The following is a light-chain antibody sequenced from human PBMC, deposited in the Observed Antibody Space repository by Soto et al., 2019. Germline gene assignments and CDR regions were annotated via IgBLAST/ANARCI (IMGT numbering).Light chain of an antibody. CDR3: TSYAGSSTYA. Sequence: QPVLTKPASVSGSPGQSITISCTVTSSDVGAYNYVSWYQQHPGKAPELMIYDVSNRPSGVSTRFSGSKSGNTASLTISGLQAEDEADYYCTSYAGSSTYAFGTGTKVTVL. V-gene: IGLV2-14*01. J-gene: IGLJ1*01. CDR1: SSDVGAYNY. CDR2: DVS.